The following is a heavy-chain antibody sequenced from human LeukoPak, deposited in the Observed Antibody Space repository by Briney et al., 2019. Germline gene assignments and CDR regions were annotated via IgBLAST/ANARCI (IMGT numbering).Heavy chain of an antibody. CDR2: ISASGGST. J-gene: IGHJ4*02. V-gene: IGHV3-23*01. D-gene: IGHD1-26*01. CDR1: GFTFSSYA. Sequence: GGSLRLSCAASGFTFSSYAMSWVRQAPGKGLEWVSAISASGGSTYYADSVKGRFTISRDNSKNTLYLQMNSLRAEDTAAYYCAKSGSYRYYFDYWGQGTLVTVSS. CDR3: AKSGSYRYYFDY.